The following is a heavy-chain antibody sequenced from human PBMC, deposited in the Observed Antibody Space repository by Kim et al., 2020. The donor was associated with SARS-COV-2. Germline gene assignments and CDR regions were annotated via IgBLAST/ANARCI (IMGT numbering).Heavy chain of an antibody. CDR3: AKQEELLWFGELYDY. J-gene: IGHJ4*02. V-gene: IGHV3-33*06. Sequence: GGSLRLSCAASGFTFSSYGMHWVRQAPGKGLEWVAVIWYDGSNKYYADSVKGRFTISRDNSKNTLYLQMNSLRAEDMAVYYCAKQEELLWFGELYDYWGQGTLVTVSS. CDR1: GFTFSSYG. D-gene: IGHD3-10*01. CDR2: IWYDGSNK.